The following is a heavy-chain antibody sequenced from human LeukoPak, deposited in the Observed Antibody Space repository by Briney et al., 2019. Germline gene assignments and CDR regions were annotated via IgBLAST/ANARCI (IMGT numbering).Heavy chain of an antibody. Sequence: KPSGTLSLTCTVSAGSISPYYWSWIRQPPGKGLEWLGYTYYSGSTDYNPSLMGRLTISVDTSKNQFSLTLTSVTEADTAVYYCARDYGGKLDYWGHGTLVTVSS. CDR3: ARDYGGKLDY. J-gene: IGHJ4*01. V-gene: IGHV4-59*01. CDR1: AGSISPYY. D-gene: IGHD4-23*01. CDR2: TYYSGST.